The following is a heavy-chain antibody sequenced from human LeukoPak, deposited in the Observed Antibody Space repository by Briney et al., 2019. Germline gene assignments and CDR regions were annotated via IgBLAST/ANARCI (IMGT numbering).Heavy chain of an antibody. D-gene: IGHD2-2*01. CDR3: ARTRAPSNGRVLYYMDV. CDR2: IISISSHI. CDR1: RLTFGSYS. Sequence: GRSLRLSCAASRLTFGSYSMTWVRQAPGKGLEWVASIISISSHIYYADSVKGRFTITRDNAKNSLYLQMNSLRAEDTAVYYCARTRAPSNGRVLYYMDVWGKGTTVTVSS. V-gene: IGHV3-21*01. J-gene: IGHJ6*03.